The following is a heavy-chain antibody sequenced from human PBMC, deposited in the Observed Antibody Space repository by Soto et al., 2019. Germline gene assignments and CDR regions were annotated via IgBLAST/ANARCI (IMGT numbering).Heavy chain of an antibody. CDR2: IYYNGST. CDR1: GGSISSGDYY. CDR3: ARGLDRFGEIAYYYYGMDV. J-gene: IGHJ6*02. V-gene: IGHV4-30-4*01. Sequence: SETLSLTCTVSGGSISSGDYYWSWIRQPPGKGLEWIGYIYYNGSTYYNPSLKSRVTISVDTSKNQFSLKLSSVTAADTAVYYCARGLDRFGEIAYYYYGMDVWGQGTTVTVSS. D-gene: IGHD3-10*01.